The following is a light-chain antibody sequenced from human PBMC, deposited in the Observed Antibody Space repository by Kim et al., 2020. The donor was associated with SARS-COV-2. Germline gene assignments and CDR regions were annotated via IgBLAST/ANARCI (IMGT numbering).Light chain of an antibody. CDR3: QQYNNWTPWT. Sequence: SPGERATLSCRDRQSVSSYLAWYQQKPGQAPRLLIYGASTRVTGIPARFSCNGSGTEFTLTISTLQSEDFAVYYCQQYNNWTPWTFGQGTKVDIK. V-gene: IGKV3-15*01. CDR1: QSVSSY. J-gene: IGKJ1*01. CDR2: GAS.